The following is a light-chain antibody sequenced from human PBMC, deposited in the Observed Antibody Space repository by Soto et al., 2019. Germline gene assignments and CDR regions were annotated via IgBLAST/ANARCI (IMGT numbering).Light chain of an antibody. Sequence: EIVLTQSQATLSLSPGERAPLSCRASQSVSSYLLWYQQKPGQAIRLLIYDASNRAAGIPARFSGSGSGTDFTLTISSLEPEDFAVYYCQNRMNWPLTVGQGTRLEIK. J-gene: IGKJ5*01. CDR2: DAS. V-gene: IGKV3-11*01. CDR1: QSVSSY. CDR3: QNRMNWPLT.